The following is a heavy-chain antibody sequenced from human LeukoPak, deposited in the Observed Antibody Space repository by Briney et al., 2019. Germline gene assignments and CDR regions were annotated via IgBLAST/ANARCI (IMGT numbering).Heavy chain of an antibody. CDR3: AKGLRYLSFNDALEI. V-gene: IGHV4-39*01. Sequence: SETLSLTCTVSGGSISSSSYYWGWIRQPPGKGLEWIGSIYYSGSTYYNPSLKSRVTISVDTSKNQFSLKLSSVTAADTAVYYCAKGLRYLSFNDALEIWGQGTVVTVSS. CDR2: IYYSGST. D-gene: IGHD3-9*01. CDR1: GGSISSSSYY. J-gene: IGHJ3*02.